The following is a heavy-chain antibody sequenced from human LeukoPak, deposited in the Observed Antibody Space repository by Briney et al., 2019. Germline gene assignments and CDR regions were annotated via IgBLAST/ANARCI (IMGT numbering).Heavy chain of an antibody. CDR1: GGTFSSYA. D-gene: IGHD3-22*01. CDR3: ARRERSYYDSSGYYYGAFDI. V-gene: IGHV1-69*04. Sequence: ASVKVSCKASGGTFSSYAISWVRQAPGQGLEWMGRIIPILGIANYAQKFQGRVTITADKSTSTAYKELSSLRSEDTAVYYCARRERSYYDSSGYYYGAFDIWGQGTMVTVSS. J-gene: IGHJ3*02. CDR2: IIPILGIA.